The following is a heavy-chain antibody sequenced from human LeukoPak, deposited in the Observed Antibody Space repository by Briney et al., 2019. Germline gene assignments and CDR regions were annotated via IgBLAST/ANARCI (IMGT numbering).Heavy chain of an antibody. CDR3: ARDPRLRLGFYYYYYMDV. CDR2: INPIGGST. CDR1: GYTFTSYY. Sequence: GASVKVSCKASGYTFTSYYMHWVRQAPGQGLEWMGIINPIGGSTSYAQKFQGRVTMTRDTSTTTVYMELSRLRSDDTAVYYCARDPRLRLGFYYYYYMDVWGKGTTVTVSS. V-gene: IGHV1-46*01. D-gene: IGHD5-12*01. J-gene: IGHJ6*03.